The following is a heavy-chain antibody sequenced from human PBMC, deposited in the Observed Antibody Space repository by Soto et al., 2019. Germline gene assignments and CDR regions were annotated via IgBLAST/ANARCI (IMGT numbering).Heavy chain of an antibody. CDR2: TNPKRGDA. V-gene: IGHV1-8*01. J-gene: IGHJ4*02. CDR1: GYTFTNFD. CDR3: ARIHSDCVRTSCHLDY. Sequence: QVQLVQSGAEVKKPGASVKVSCKASGYTFTNFDINWVRQAPGQGLEWMGWTNPKRGDAGYAQKFQGRVTMTRDTSKSIAYMELSSLRSEDTAMYYCARIHSDCVRTSCHLDYWGQGTLVTVSS. D-gene: IGHD2-2*01.